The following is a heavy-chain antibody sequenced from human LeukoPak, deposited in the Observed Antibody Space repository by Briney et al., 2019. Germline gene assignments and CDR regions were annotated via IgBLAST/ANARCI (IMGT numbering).Heavy chain of an antibody. CDR3: AHTVTPRYFQF. CDR1: GFSFSNHA. Sequence: PGGSLRLSCAASGFSFSNHAMHWVRQAPGKGLEWVSFISSSSSYIYYADSVKGRFTISRDNAKNSLYLQMNSLRTEDTALYYCAHTVTPRYFQFWGQGTLVTVSS. CDR2: ISSSSSYI. V-gene: IGHV3-21*01. J-gene: IGHJ1*01. D-gene: IGHD4-17*01.